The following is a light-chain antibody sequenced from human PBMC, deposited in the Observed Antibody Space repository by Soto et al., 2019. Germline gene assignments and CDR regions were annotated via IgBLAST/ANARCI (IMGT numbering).Light chain of an antibody. CDR2: SAS. Sequence: EIVMTQSPATLSVSPGERATLSCRSSQSVSSNLAWYQQKPGQAPRLLIYSASTRATGIPARFSGRGSGTEFTLTIIGLQSDDCAVYYCQQYNNWSPLTFGGGTKVEIK. V-gene: IGKV3-15*01. CDR3: QQYNNWSPLT. J-gene: IGKJ4*01. CDR1: QSVSSN.